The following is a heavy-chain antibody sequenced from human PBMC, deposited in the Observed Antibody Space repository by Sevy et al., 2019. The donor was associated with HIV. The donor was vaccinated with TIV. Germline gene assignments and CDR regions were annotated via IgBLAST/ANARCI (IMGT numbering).Heavy chain of an antibody. V-gene: IGHV3-23*01. CDR2: LSFGCGKI. CDR1: GFNFNIYS. D-gene: IGHD2-8*01. J-gene: IGHJ4*02. CDR3: AREGCTRPHDY. Sequence: GGSLRLSCAVSGFNFNIYSMSWVRQAPGKGLEWVSTLSFGCGKINYADSVKGRFIISRDDSKNTLYLQRNSLRAEDTAVYFCAREGCTRPHDYGGQGTLVTVSS.